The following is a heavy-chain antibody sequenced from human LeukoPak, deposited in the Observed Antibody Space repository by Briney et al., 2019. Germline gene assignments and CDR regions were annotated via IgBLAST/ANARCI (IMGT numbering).Heavy chain of an antibody. CDR2: ISYDGSNK. D-gene: IGHD5-18*01. Sequence: GGSLGLSCAASGFTFSSYGLHWVRQAPGKGLEWVAVISYDGSNKYYADSVKGRFTISRDNSKNTLYLQMNSLRAEDTAVYYCAKEHRDGYSYGQGLDYWGQGTLVTVSS. V-gene: IGHV3-30*18. CDR1: GFTFSSYG. J-gene: IGHJ4*02. CDR3: AKEHRDGYSYGQGLDY.